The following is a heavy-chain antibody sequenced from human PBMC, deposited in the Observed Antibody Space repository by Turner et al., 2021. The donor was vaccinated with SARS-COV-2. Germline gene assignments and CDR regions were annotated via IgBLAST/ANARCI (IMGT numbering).Heavy chain of an antibody. V-gene: IGHV1-2*02. CDR3: ASSANSSGWHY. D-gene: IGHD6-19*01. Sequence: QVQLVQSGAEVKKPGASVKVSCKASGYPFTGYSMHWVRQAPGQGREGMGWIIPNSGGTNYAQKFQGRVTMTRDTSISTVYMELSRLRSDDTAVYYCASSANSSGWHYWGQGTLVTVSS. CDR2: IIPNSGGT. CDR1: GYPFTGYS. J-gene: IGHJ4*02.